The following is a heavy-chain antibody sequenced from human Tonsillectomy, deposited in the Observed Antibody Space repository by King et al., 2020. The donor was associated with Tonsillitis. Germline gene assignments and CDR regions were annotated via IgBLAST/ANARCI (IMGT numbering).Heavy chain of an antibody. Sequence: VQLVESGGGLVQPGGSLRLSCAASGFTFSSYAMTWVRQAPGKGLEWVSSITGGGGRTDDADSWKGRFTNSRDNAKNTLFLQMNSLRAEDTAIYFCAKGRTTVPPTPLLLGGQGTLVTVSS. D-gene: IGHD4-17*01. J-gene: IGHJ4*02. V-gene: IGHV3-23*04. CDR2: ITGGGGRT. CDR3: AKGRTTVPPTPLLL. CDR1: GFTFSSYA.